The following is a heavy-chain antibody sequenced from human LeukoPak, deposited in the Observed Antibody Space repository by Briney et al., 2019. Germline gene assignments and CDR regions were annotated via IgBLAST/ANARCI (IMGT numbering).Heavy chain of an antibody. CDR3: ARSPGGSGTRAFDI. V-gene: IGHV4-4*02. CDR2: IYHDGST. D-gene: IGHD3-10*01. Sequence: PSETLSLTCAVSGGSISSNNWWIWVRQSPEKGLEWIGEIYHDGSTNYNPSLKSRVTISVDTSKNQFSLELNSVTAADTAVYYCARSPGGSGTRAFDIWGQGTMVTVSS. CDR1: GGSISSNNW. J-gene: IGHJ3*02.